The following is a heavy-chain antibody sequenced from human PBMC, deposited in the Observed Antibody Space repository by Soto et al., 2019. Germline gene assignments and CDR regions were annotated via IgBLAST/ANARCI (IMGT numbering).Heavy chain of an antibody. CDR3: ARGAGVVVRLYYLDY. CDR1: GGSISSNNW. Sequence: QVQLQESGPGLVKSSETLSLICAVSGGSISSNNWWTWVRQSPGKGLEWIGEIYHRGSINYNPSLKSRVTLSLDESKNQVSLKLSSVTAADTAVYYCARGAGVVVRLYYLDYWGQGTLVTVSS. J-gene: IGHJ4*02. V-gene: IGHV4-4*02. CDR2: IYHRGSI. D-gene: IGHD2-2*01.